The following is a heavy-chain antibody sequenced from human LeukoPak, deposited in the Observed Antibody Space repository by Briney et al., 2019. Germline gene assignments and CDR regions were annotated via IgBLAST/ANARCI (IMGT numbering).Heavy chain of an antibody. V-gene: IGHV1-69*05. CDR1: GCTFSSYA. D-gene: IGHD1-7*01. Sequence: RASVKVSCMASGCTFSSYAISWVRQAAGQGLEWMGGINPIFGTANYAQKFQGRVTMTTDKSTSTAYMEPSSLRSEDTAVYFCARDNYAGANCFDAWGQGTLVTVSS. CDR3: ARDNYAGANCFDA. CDR2: INPIFGTA. J-gene: IGHJ5*02.